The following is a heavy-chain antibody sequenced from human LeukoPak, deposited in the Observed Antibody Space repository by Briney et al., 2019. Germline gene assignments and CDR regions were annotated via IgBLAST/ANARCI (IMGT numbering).Heavy chain of an antibody. CDR2: IVVGSGNT. V-gene: IGHV1-58*02. Sequence: ASVKVSCKASGFTFTSSAMQWVRQARGQRLEWIGWIVVGSGNTNYAQKFQERVTITRDMSTSTAYMVLSSLRSEDTAVYYCAATGDYDSSGYYDYWGQGTLVTVSS. D-gene: IGHD3-22*01. J-gene: IGHJ4*02. CDR1: GFTFTSSA. CDR3: AATGDYDSSGYYDY.